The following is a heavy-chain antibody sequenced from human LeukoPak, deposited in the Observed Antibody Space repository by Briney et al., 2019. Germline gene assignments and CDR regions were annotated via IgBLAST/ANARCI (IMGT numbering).Heavy chain of an antibody. J-gene: IGHJ4*02. CDR2: ISYDGSNK. V-gene: IGHV3-30*18. CDR1: GFTFSSYG. Sequence: GGSLRLSCAASGFTFSSYGMHWVRQAPGKGLEWVAVISYDGSNKYYADSVKGRFTISRDNSKNTLYPQMNSLRAEDTAVYYCAKDSNTAMSFLGGQGTLVTVSS. CDR3: AKDSNTAMSFL. D-gene: IGHD5-18*01.